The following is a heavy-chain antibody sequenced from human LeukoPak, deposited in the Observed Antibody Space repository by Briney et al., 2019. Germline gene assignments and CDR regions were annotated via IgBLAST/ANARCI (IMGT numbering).Heavy chain of an antibody. Sequence: GGSLRLSCAASGFTFSNYWMSWVRQAPGKGLEWVANIREDGSEKYYVDSVKGRFTISRDNAKNSLYLQMNSLRAEDTALYYCAKDAYDYVWGSYRSVWGQGTLVTVSS. CDR2: IREDGSEK. V-gene: IGHV3-7*03. CDR3: AKDAYDYVWGSYRSV. J-gene: IGHJ4*02. CDR1: GFTFSNYW. D-gene: IGHD3-16*02.